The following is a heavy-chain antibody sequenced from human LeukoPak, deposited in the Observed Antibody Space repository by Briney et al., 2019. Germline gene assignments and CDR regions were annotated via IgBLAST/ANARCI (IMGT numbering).Heavy chain of an antibody. V-gene: IGHV3-23*01. J-gene: IGHJ4*02. CDR2: ISAGAYTT. CDR1: GFTFSSYA. CDR3: VKDRYSSAYYFEN. D-gene: IGHD5-18*01. Sequence: GGSLRLSCTASGFTFSSYAMGWLRQAPGKGLEWVSGISAGAYTTYSANSVKGRFTISRDNSKNTLDLQMNSLRAEDTAIYYCVKDRYSSAYYFENWGQGTLVTVSS.